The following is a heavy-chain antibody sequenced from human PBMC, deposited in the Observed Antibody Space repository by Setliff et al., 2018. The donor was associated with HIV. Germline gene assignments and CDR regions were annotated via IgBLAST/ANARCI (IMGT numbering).Heavy chain of an antibody. CDR1: GFIFSSAY. CDR2: INSDGSST. CDR3: VSSRSGFDY. V-gene: IGHV3-74*01. D-gene: IGHD6-13*01. J-gene: IGHJ4*02. Sequence: PGGSMRLSCAASGFIFSSAYMHWLRRAPGEGLVWVSGINSDGSSTNYADSVEGRFTISKDDAKNTLYLQMSSLRAEDTALYYCVSSRSGFDYWGQGTLVTVSS.